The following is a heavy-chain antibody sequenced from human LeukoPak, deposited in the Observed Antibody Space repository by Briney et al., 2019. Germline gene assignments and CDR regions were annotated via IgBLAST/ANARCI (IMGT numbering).Heavy chain of an antibody. D-gene: IGHD6-19*01. CDR2: IYYSGST. CDR3: ARATYSSGWGTSDY. CDR1: GGSISSYY. V-gene: IGHV4-59*01. J-gene: IGHJ4*02. Sequence: PSETLSLTCTVSGGSISSYYWSWLRPPPGKGLEWIGYIYYSGSTNYNPSLQSRVTISVDTSKNQFSLKLSSVTAADTAVYYCARATYSSGWGTSDYWGQGTLVTVSS.